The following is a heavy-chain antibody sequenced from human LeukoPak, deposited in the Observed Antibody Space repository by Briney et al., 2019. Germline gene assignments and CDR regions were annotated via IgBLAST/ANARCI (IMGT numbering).Heavy chain of an antibody. D-gene: IGHD1-14*01. V-gene: IGHV1-46*01. Sequence: ASVKVSCKASGYTFTNFYLHWVRQAPGQGLEWMGIINRTTGSTTYAQKLQGRVTMTREMSTSTVYMELSSLRSEGTAVYFCARDLNPQSIGMRAFDIWGQGTMVTASS. CDR3: ARDLNPQSIGMRAFDI. CDR2: INRTTGST. J-gene: IGHJ3*02. CDR1: GYTFTNFY.